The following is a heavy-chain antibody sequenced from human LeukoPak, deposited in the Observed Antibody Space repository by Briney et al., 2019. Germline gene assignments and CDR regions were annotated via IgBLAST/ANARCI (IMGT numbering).Heavy chain of an antibody. J-gene: IGHJ4*02. CDR1: GFTFSSYS. D-gene: IGHD3-22*01. CDR2: ISSSSSYI. CDR3: AVPSTYDSSGYYRLYYFDY. V-gene: IGHV3-21*01. Sequence: PGGSLRLSCAASGFTFSSYSMNWVRQAPGKGLEWVSSISSSSSYIYYADSVRGRFTISRDNAKNSLYLQMNSLRAEDTAVYYCAVPSTYDSSGYYRLYYFDYWGQGTLVTVSS.